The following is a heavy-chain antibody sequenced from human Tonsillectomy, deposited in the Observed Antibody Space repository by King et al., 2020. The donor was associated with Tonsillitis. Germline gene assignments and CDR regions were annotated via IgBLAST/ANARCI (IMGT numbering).Heavy chain of an antibody. CDR1: GGSISSGDYY. J-gene: IGHJ5*02. V-gene: IGHV4-30-4*01. D-gene: IGHD4-17*01. CDR2: IYYSGST. Sequence: VQLQESGPGLVKPSQTLSLTCTVSGGSISSGDYYWSWIRQPPGKGLVWIGYIYYSGSTYYNPSLKSRVTISVDTSKNQFSLKLSSVTAADTAVYYCARVDLMTTVTTGGWFDPWGQGTLVTVSS. CDR3: ARVDLMTTVTTGGWFDP.